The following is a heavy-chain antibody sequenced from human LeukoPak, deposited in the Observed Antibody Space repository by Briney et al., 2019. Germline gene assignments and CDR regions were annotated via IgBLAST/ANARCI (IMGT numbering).Heavy chain of an antibody. D-gene: IGHD3-10*01. CDR1: GFTFSSYG. Sequence: PGGSLRLSCAASGFTFSSYGMHWVRQAPGKGLEWVAVISYDGSNKYYADSVKGRFTISRDNSKNTLYLQMNSLRAEDTAVYYCAKPLTYYYGSGSYYNVTDYWGQGTLVTVSS. CDR2: ISYDGSNK. J-gene: IGHJ4*02. CDR3: AKPLTYYYGSGSYYNVTDY. V-gene: IGHV3-30*18.